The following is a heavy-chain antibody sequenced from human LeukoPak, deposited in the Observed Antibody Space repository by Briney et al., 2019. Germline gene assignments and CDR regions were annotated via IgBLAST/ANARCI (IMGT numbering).Heavy chain of an antibody. CDR2: IWYDGSKK. Sequence: PGRSLRLSCAASGFXFSSYAIHWVRQAPGKGLEWVAVIWYDGSKKYYTDSVKGRFTISRDNSKNTLYLQMNSLRVEDTAVYYCARDHSTTVYYFDYWGQGTLVTVSS. D-gene: IGHD4-17*01. CDR1: GFXFSSYA. CDR3: ARDHSTTVYYFDY. J-gene: IGHJ4*02. V-gene: IGHV3-33*01.